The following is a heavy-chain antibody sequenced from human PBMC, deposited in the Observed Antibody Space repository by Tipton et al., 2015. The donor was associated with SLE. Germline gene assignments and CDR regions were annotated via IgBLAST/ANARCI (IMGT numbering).Heavy chain of an antibody. CDR2: IYYSGST. D-gene: IGHD2-2*01. CDR1: GGSISSGGYY. CDR3: ARSQYQLLMGPGMDV. Sequence: TLSLTCTVSGGSISSGGYYWSWIRQHPGKGLEWIGYIYYSGSTYYNPSLKSRVTISVDTSKNQFSLKLSSVTAADTAVYYCARSQYQLLMGPGMDVWGQGTTVTVSS. V-gene: IGHV4-31*03. J-gene: IGHJ6*02.